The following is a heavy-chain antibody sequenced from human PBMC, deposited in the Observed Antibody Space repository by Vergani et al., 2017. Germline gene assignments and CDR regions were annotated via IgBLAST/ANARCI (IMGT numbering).Heavy chain of an antibody. D-gene: IGHD2-2*01. Sequence: EVQLLESGGDLVQPGGSLRLSCAASGFTFIMHAMSWVRQAPGKGLEWVSGISGSGGNTYYANSVKGRFTISRDNSKNTLYLQMNSLRADDTAVYYCAKGVYCSSTSCYEGRGYYYGMGVWGQGTTVTFSS. CDR2: ISGSGGNT. CDR1: GFTFIMHA. CDR3: AKGVYCSSTSCYEGRGYYYGMGV. J-gene: IGHJ6*02. V-gene: IGHV3-23*01.